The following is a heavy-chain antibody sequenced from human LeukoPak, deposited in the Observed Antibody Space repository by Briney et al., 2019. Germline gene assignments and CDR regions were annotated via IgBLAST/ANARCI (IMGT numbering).Heavy chain of an antibody. J-gene: IGHJ4*02. Sequence: PSETLSLTCAVYGGSFSGYYWNWIRQPPGKGLEWIGEINHSGSTNYNPSLKSRVTISVDTSKNQFSLKLSSVTAADTAVYYCARHGFRWDSSGYYFFDYWGQGTLVTVSS. D-gene: IGHD3-22*01. CDR1: GGSFSGYY. CDR3: ARHGFRWDSSGYYFFDY. V-gene: IGHV4-34*01. CDR2: INHSGST.